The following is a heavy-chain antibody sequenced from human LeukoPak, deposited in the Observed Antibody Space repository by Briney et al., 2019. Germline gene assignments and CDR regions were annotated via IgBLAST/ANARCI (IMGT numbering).Heavy chain of an antibody. CDR2: IYPNDSHT. CDR1: GYKFASYW. CDR3: ASDVDSYAFDI. V-gene: IGHV5-51*01. D-gene: IGHD5-12*01. J-gene: IGHJ3*02. Sequence: GESLKISCKGSGYKFASYWIGWVRQMPGKGLEWMGIIYPNDSHTRYSPSFQGQVTISADKSISTAYLQWSSLKASDTAMYYCASDVDSYAFDIWGQGTMVTVSS.